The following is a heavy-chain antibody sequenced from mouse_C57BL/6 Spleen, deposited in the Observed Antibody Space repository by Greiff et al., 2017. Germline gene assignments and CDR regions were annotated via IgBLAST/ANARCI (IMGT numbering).Heavy chain of an antibody. Sequence: QVQLQQSGAELARPGASVQMSCKASGYPFTSYTLHWVKQRPGQGLAWIGYINPSSGYTKYNQKFKDKATLTADKSSSTAYMQLSSLTSEDSAVYYCARTYDGYYEGYFDVWGTGTTVTVSS. V-gene: IGHV1-4*01. D-gene: IGHD2-3*01. CDR2: INPSSGYT. J-gene: IGHJ1*03. CDR3: ARTYDGYYEGYFDV. CDR1: GYPFTSYT.